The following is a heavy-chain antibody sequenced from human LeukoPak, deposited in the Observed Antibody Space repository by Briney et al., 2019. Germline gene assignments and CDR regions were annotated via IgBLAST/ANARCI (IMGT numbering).Heavy chain of an antibody. CDR1: GYTFTGYY. CDR2: INPNSGGT. Sequence: ASVKVSCKASGYTFTGYYMLWVRQAPGQGLEWMGWINPNSGGTNYAQKFQGRVTMTRDTSISTAYMELSRLRSDDTAVYYCARDSPVSAARDFDYWGQGTLVTVSS. CDR3: ARDSPVSAARDFDY. D-gene: IGHD6-6*01. J-gene: IGHJ4*02. V-gene: IGHV1-2*02.